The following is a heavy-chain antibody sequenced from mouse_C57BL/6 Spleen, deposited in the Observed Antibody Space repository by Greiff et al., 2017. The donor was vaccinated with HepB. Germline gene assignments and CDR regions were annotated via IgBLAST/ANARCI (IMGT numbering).Heavy chain of an antibody. D-gene: IGHD2-2*01. CDR3: AGGGMVTTDWCAY. CDR2: IYPGDGDT. Sequence: VQLQQSGPELVKPGASVKISCKASGYAFSSSWMNWVKQRPGQGLEWIGRIYPGDGDTNYNGKFKGKATLTADKSSSTAYMQLSSLTSEDSAVYFCAGGGMVTTDWCAYWGQGTLVTVSA. J-gene: IGHJ3*01. V-gene: IGHV1-82*01. CDR1: GYAFSSSW.